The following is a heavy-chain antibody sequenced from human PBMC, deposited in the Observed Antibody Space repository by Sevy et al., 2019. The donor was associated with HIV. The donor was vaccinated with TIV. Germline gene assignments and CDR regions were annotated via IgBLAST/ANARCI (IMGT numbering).Heavy chain of an antibody. CDR3: ARGGYYYDNAAYYALDS. CDR2: IWFDGSNT. J-gene: IGHJ4*02. CDR1: GFTFSSYG. Sequence: GGSLRLSCAASGFTFSSYGMHWVRQAPGKGLEWVAVIWFDGSNTYYADSVKGRFTISRDIAKNTLYLQMNNVRVEDTAVYYCARGGYYYDNAAYYALDSWGQGTLVTVSS. V-gene: IGHV3-33*01. D-gene: IGHD3-22*01.